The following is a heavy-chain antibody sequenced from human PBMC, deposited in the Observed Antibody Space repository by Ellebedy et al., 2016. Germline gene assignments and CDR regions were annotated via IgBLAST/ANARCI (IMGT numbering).Heavy chain of an antibody. J-gene: IGHJ6*02. Sequence: ASVKVSCXASGGTFSSYAISWVRQAPGQGLEWMGIINSSGGSTSYAQKFQGRVTMTRDTSTSTVYMELSSLRSEDTAVYYCARDYDILTGDTSPDYYYYYGMDVWGQGTTVTVSS. CDR3: ARDYDILTGDTSPDYYYYYGMDV. D-gene: IGHD3-9*01. CDR1: GGTFSSYA. V-gene: IGHV1-46*01. CDR2: INSSGGST.